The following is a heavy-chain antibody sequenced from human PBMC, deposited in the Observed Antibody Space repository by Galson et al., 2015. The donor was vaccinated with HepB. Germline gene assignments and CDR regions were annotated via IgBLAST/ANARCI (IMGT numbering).Heavy chain of an antibody. CDR2: IKQDGSEK. CDR3: ARPTYDYDSSGPFDY. D-gene: IGHD3-22*01. CDR1: GFTFGTYW. Sequence: SLRLSCAASGFTFGTYWMSWVRQAPGKGLEWVANIKQDGSEKYYVDSVKGRFTISRDNGKNSLCLQMDSPRAGDTAVYYCARPTYDYDSSGPFDYWGQGTLVTVSS. J-gene: IGHJ4*02. V-gene: IGHV3-7*03.